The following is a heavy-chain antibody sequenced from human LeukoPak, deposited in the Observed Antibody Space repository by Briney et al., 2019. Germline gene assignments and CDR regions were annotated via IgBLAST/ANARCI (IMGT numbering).Heavy chain of an antibody. D-gene: IGHD5-18*01. CDR1: GGSNSSSNW. CDR2: IYHSGST. CDR3: ARGGTAMVYYYYGMDV. Sequence: SGTLSLTCAVSGGSNSSSNWWSWVRQPPGKGLEWIGEIYHSGSTNYNPSLKSRVTISVDKSKNQFSLKLSSVTAADTAVYYCARGGTAMVYYYYGMDVWGKGTTVTVSS. V-gene: IGHV4-4*02. J-gene: IGHJ6*04.